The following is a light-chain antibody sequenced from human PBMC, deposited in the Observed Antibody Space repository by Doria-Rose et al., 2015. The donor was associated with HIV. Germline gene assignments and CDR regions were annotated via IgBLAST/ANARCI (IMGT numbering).Light chain of an antibody. V-gene: IGKV3-20*01. CDR2: DGS. CDR3: HQYGTSWT. Sequence: TQSPGTLSLSPGERATLSCRASQSFSSTYLAWYQQKPGQAPSLFIYDGSTRATGIPDRFSASGSGTDFTLTINRLEHEDFALYYCHQYGTSWTFGQGTKVEI. J-gene: IGKJ1*01. CDR1: QSFSSTY.